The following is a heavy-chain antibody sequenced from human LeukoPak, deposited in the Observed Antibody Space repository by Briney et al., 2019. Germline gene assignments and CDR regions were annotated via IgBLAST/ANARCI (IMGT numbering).Heavy chain of an antibody. V-gene: IGHV4-30-4*01. J-gene: IGHJ4*02. D-gene: IGHD3-22*01. CDR2: IYYSGST. Sequence: SETLSLTCTVSGGSISSGDYYWTWIRQPPGKGLEWLGYIYYSGSTSYNPSLKSRVTISVDMSKNQFSLKLSSVTAADTAVYYCAREGGYYYDSSGYYSYWGQGTLVTVSS. CDR1: GGSISSGDYY. CDR3: AREGGYYYDSSGYYSY.